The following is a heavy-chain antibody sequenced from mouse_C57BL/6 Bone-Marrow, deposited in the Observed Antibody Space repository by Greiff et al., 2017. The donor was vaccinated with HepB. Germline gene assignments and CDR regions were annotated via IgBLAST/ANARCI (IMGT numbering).Heavy chain of an antibody. CDR1: GYTFTSYW. D-gene: IGHD1-1*01. J-gene: IGHJ2*01. V-gene: IGHV1-50*01. CDR3: YYGSSYY. CDR2: IDPSDSYT. Sequence: VKVVESGPELVKPGASVKLSCKASGYTFTSYWMQWVKQRPGQGLEWIGEIDPSDSYTNYNQKFKGKATLTVDTSSSTAYMQLSSLTSEDSAVYYCYYGSSYYWGQGTTLTVSS.